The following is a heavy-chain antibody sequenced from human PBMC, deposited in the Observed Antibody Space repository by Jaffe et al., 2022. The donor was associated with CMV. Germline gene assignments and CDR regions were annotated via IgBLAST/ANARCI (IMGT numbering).Heavy chain of an antibody. D-gene: IGHD2-8*01. V-gene: IGHV3-48*03. CDR3: ASGGDCTNGVCTNAAYFLN. Sequence: EVHLMESGGGLVQPGGSRRLSCAASGFTFSTFDMNWVRQAPGKGLEWISNITGSGSVSHYADSVKGRFTTSRDNAKNLLFLQMNSLRAEDTAVYYCASGGDCTNGVCTNAAYFLNWGQGTVVSVSS. J-gene: IGHJ1*01. CDR2: ITGSGSVS. CDR1: GFTFSTFD.